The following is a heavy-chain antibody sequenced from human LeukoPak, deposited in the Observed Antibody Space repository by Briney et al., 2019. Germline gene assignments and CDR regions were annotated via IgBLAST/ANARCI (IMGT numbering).Heavy chain of an antibody. CDR3: ARDGIHCSGSSCYPVEIDY. V-gene: IGHV1-8*03. J-gene: IGHJ4*02. Sequence: ASVKVSYKASGYSFTNYDINWVRQATGQGLEWMGWMNPKSGDTGYSQKFQGRVFITRDTSINTAYMELSRLRSDDTAVYYCARDGIHCSGSSCYPVEIDYWGQGTLVTVSS. CDR2: MNPKSGDT. CDR1: GYSFTNYD. D-gene: IGHD2-15*01.